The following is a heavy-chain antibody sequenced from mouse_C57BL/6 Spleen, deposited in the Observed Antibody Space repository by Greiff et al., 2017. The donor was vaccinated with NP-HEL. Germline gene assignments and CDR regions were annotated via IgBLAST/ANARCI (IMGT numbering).Heavy chain of an antibody. Sequence: EVQRVESEGGLVQPGSSMKLSCTASGFTFSDYYMAWVRQVPEKGLEWVANINYDGSSTYYLDSLKSRFIISRDNAKNILYLQMSSLKSEDTATYYCARGGSNYGYFDVWGTGTTVTVSS. CDR1: GFTFSDYY. J-gene: IGHJ1*03. V-gene: IGHV5-16*01. CDR3: ARGGSNYGYFDV. CDR2: INYDGSST. D-gene: IGHD1-1*01.